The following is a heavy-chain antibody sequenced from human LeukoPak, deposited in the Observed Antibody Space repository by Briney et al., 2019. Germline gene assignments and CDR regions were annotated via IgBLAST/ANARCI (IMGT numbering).Heavy chain of an antibody. D-gene: IGHD2-15*01. CDR1: GFTLSNYW. Sequence: GGSLRLSCAASGFTLSNYWMSWVRQAPGTALEWAANIKQDVSETYYVDSVKRRFIISGDTAKNSLYLQMDSLRAEGTAVYYCARVKRYCSGGSCYSGRCDPWGQGTLVTVSS. CDR3: ARVKRYCSGGSCYSGRCDP. J-gene: IGHJ5*02. V-gene: IGHV3-7*01. CDR2: IKQDVSET.